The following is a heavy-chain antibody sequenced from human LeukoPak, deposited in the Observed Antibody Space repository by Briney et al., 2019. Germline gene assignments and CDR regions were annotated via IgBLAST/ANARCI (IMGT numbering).Heavy chain of an antibody. CDR2: IYYSGST. J-gene: IGHJ5*02. Sequence: SETLSLTCTVSGGSISSYYWSWIRQPPGKGLEWIGYIYYSGSTNYNPSLKSRVTISVDTSKNQFSLKLSSVTAADTAVYYCARDLAAAGTIGGFDPWGQGTLVTVSS. D-gene: IGHD6-13*01. CDR3: ARDLAAAGTIGGFDP. CDR1: GGSISSYY. V-gene: IGHV4-59*01.